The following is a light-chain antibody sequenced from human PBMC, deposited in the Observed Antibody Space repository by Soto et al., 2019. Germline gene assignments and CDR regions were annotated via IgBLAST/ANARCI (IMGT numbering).Light chain of an antibody. V-gene: IGLV1-51*01. CDR3: GSWDSSLSAYV. CDR2: DDN. CDR1: SSNIGSNP. Sequence: QSVLTQPPSASGTPGQRVTISASGSSSNIGSNPVSWYQQRPGTAPKLLIYDDNKRPSGIPDRFSGSKSGTSATLGITGFQTGDEADYYCGSWDSSLSAYVFGTGTKVTVL. J-gene: IGLJ1*01.